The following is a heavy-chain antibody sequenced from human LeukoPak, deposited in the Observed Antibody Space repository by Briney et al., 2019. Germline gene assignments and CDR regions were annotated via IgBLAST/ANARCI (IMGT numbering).Heavy chain of an antibody. Sequence: GGSLRLSCTASGLTFDDYAMTWVRQAPGKGLEWVGFIRRNVNGGTTDYAASVKGRFTISRDDSKSIVYLQMNSLQPEDTAVYFCTGHGSGALGEYWGQGTLVTVTS. D-gene: IGHD3-10*01. CDR2: IRRNVNGGTT. V-gene: IGHV3-49*04. CDR3: TGHGSGALGEY. J-gene: IGHJ4*02. CDR1: GLTFDDYA.